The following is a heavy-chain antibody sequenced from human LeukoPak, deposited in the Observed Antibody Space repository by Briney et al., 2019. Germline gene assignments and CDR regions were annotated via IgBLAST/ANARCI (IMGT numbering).Heavy chain of an antibody. CDR3: AKVGYCGSTSCSYFDY. D-gene: IGHD2-2*01. CDR1: GFTFSSYG. J-gene: IGHJ4*02. V-gene: IGHV3-30*18. Sequence: PGRSLRLSCAASGFTFSSYGMHWVRQAPGKGLEWVAVISYDGSNKYYADSVKGRFTISRDNSKNTLYLQMNSLRAEDTAVYYCAKVGYCGSTSCSYFDYWGQGTLVTVSS. CDR2: ISYDGSNK.